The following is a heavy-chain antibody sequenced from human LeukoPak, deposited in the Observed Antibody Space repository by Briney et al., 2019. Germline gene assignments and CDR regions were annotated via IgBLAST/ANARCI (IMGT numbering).Heavy chain of an antibody. CDR1: GVTFSSYS. J-gene: IGHJ4*02. D-gene: IGHD2-15*01. CDR2: ISSSSSYI. Sequence: GGSLRLSCAASGVTFSSYSMNWVRQASGKGLEWVSSISSSSSYIYYADSVKGRFTISRDNAKNSLYLQMNSLRAEDTAVYYCASLACSGGSCYSYTDYWGQGTLVTVSS. V-gene: IGHV3-21*01. CDR3: ASLACSGGSCYSYTDY.